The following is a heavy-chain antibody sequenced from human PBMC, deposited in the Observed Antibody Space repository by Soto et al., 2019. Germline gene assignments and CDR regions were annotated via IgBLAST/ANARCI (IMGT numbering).Heavy chain of an antibody. CDR1: GVSIGSSDYN. V-gene: IGHV4-39*01. D-gene: IGHD2-2*01. CDR2: ITYGGSN. Sequence: SETLSLTCTVSGVSIGSSDYNWAWIRQPPGKGLEWIGTITYGGSNYYNPSLQSRVTIPVDTSKNQFSLNLRSATAADTAVYFCVRQRSNQSPLSPWGQGTLVTVSS. J-gene: IGHJ5*02. CDR3: VRQRSNQSPLSP.